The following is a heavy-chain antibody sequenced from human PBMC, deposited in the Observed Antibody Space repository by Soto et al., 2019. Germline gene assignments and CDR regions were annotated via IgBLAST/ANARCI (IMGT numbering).Heavy chain of an antibody. CDR3: AGDGVYSGDGGGPYYYYGMDG. Sequence: GVSVKVSCKASGYTFTGSYIQWAREAPGPGLEWMGWINPQTGGTSYAQKFQGRVTLSRDTSINTAYLRAEDTAVYYCAGDGVYSGDGGGPYYYYGMDGWGQVTTVTVSS. V-gene: IGHV1-2*02. CDR2: INPQTGGT. CDR1: GYTFTGSY. D-gene: IGHD6-19*01. J-gene: IGHJ6*02.